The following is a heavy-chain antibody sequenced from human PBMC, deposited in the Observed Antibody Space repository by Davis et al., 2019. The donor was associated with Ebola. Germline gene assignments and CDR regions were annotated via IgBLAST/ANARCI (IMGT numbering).Heavy chain of an antibody. Sequence: HTGGSLRLSCAASGFTFSSYWMHWVRQAPGKGLVWVSRINSDGSSTSYADSVKGRFTISRDNAKNTLYLQMNSLRAEDTAVYYCAREGSSWDLEHYYYYGMDVWGQGITVTVSS. V-gene: IGHV3-74*01. CDR3: AREGSSWDLEHYYYYGMDV. CDR2: INSDGSST. J-gene: IGHJ6*02. CDR1: GFTFSSYW. D-gene: IGHD6-13*01.